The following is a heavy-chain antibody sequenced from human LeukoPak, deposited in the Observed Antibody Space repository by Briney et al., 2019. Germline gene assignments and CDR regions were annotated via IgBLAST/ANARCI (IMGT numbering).Heavy chain of an antibody. D-gene: IGHD5-12*01. Sequence: GGSLRLSCAASGFNFDGYGMHWVRQAPGRGLEWVAFIRYDGSDKYYADSVKGRFTISRDNSKNTLYLQMNSLRAEDTAVYYCAKDWSYSGWAYYFDYWGQGTLVTVSS. V-gene: IGHV3-30*02. CDR1: GFNFDGYG. J-gene: IGHJ4*02. CDR3: AKDWSYSGWAYYFDY. CDR2: IRYDGSDK.